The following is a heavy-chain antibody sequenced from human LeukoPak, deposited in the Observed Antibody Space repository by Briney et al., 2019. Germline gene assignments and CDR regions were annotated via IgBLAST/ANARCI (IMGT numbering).Heavy chain of an antibody. Sequence: PGGSLRLSCAASGFTFSSYWMSWVRQAPGKGLEWVANIKQDGSEKYYVDSVKGRFTISRDNAKNSLYLQMNSLRAEDTAVYYCARVPLDCSGGSCYVNYFYYFMDVWGKGTTVIVSS. CDR3: ARVPLDCSGGSCYVNYFYYFMDV. V-gene: IGHV3-7*01. CDR1: GFTFSSYW. J-gene: IGHJ6*03. D-gene: IGHD2-15*01. CDR2: IKQDGSEK.